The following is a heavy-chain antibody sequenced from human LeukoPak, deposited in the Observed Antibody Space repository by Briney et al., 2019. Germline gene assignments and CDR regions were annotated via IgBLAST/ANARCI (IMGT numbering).Heavy chain of an antibody. V-gene: IGHV1-2*02. D-gene: IGHD3-22*01. J-gene: IGHJ3*02. CDR2: INPNSGDT. CDR3: ARSRDSRGYPDAFDI. CDR1: GYTFTGYY. Sequence: ASVKVSCKASGYTFTGYYLHWVRQAPGQGLEWMGWINPNSGDTNYAQKFQDRVTLTRDTSISTAYMELSRLRSDDTAVYYCARSRDSRGYPDAFDIWGQGTMVTVSS.